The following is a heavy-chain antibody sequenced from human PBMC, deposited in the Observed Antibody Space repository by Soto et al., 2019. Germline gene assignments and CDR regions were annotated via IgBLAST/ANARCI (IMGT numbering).Heavy chain of an antibody. V-gene: IGHV3-33*01. D-gene: IGHD5-12*01. CDR2: IWYDGSDK. Sequence: GGSLRLSCTASGFPFRSYGMHWVRQSPGKGLEWVAIIWYDGSDKYYADSVRGRFTISRDNSKNTVNLQMNSLRAENTAVCYCARETLATTGGRIGYWGQGTLVTVSS. J-gene: IGHJ4*02. CDR3: ARETLATTGGRIGY. CDR1: GFPFRSYG.